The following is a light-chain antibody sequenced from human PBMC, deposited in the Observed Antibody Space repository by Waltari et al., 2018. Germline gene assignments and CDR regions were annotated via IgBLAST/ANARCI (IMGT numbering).Light chain of an antibody. Sequence: QSALTQPASVSGSPGQSITISCTVTSGDIGDFDFVSWYQQYPGKAPKSIIYEVTKRPSGVSNRFSGSKSGNTASLTISGLQAEDEAHYYCCSYAGDSTWVFGGGTKLTVL. V-gene: IGLV2-23*02. CDR3: CSYAGDSTWV. J-gene: IGLJ3*02. CDR2: EVT. CDR1: SGDIGDFDF.